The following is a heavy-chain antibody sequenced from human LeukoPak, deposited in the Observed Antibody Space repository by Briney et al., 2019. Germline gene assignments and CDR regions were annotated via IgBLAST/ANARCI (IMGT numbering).Heavy chain of an antibody. J-gene: IGHJ3*02. D-gene: IGHD6-19*01. CDR1: GYTLTELS. CDR3: ATDSDLLLRRSGWYGDAFDI. CDR2: FDPEDGET. Sequence: ASVKVSCKVSGYTLTELSMHWVRQAPGKGLEWMGGFDPEDGETIYAQKFQGRVTMTEDTSTDTAYMELSSLRSEDTAVYYCATDSDLLLRRSGWYGDAFDIWGQGTMVTVSS. V-gene: IGHV1-24*01.